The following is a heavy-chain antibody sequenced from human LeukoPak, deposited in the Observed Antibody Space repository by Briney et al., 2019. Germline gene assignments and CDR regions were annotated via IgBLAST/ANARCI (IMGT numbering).Heavy chain of an antibody. CDR1: GFTFSSYA. V-gene: IGHV3-30*04. D-gene: IGHD1-26*01. Sequence: GRSLRLSCAASGFTFSSYAMHWVRQAPGKGLEWVAVISYDGSNKYYADSVKGRFTISRDNSKNTLYLQMNSLRAEDTAVYYCAKELHSGSYYPAFDYWGQGTLVTVSS. CDR3: AKELHSGSYYPAFDY. CDR2: ISYDGSNK. J-gene: IGHJ4*02.